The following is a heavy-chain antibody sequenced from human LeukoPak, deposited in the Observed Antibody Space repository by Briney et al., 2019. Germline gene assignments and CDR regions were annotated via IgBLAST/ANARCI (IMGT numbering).Heavy chain of an antibody. CDR1: GYSISSGYY. V-gene: IGHV4-38-2*01. J-gene: IGHJ6*03. CDR2: IYHSGST. Sequence: PSETLPLTCAVSGYSISSGYYWGWIRQPPGKGLEWIGSIYHSGSTYYNPSLKSRVTISVDTSKNQFSLKLSSVTAADTAVYYCARGASGYDSHYYYYMDVRGKGTTVTVSS. CDR3: ARGASGYDSHYYYYMDV. D-gene: IGHD5-12*01.